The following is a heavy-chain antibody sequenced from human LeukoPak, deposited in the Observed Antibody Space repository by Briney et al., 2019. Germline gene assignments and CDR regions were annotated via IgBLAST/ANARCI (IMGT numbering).Heavy chain of an antibody. CDR1: NYSISNGYY. V-gene: IGHV4-38-2*02. CDR3: ARDCTNSVCYRSFDY. Sequence: SETLSLTCTVSNYSISNGYYWGWIRQPPGKGLEWIVIIFHSGNTYYNPSLKSRVTISVDTSKNQFSLKLSSVTAADTAVYYCARDCTNSVCYRSFDYWGQGTLVTVSS. D-gene: IGHD2-8*01. CDR2: IFHSGNT. J-gene: IGHJ4*02.